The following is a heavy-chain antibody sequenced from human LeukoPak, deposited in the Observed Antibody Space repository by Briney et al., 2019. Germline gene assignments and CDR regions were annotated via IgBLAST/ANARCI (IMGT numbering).Heavy chain of an antibody. CDR1: GFTFSSYS. Sequence: GGSLRLSCAASGFTFSSYSMNWVRQAPGKGLEWVSYISSSSSTIYYAGSVKGRFTISRDNAKNSLYLQMNSLRAEDTAVYYCARREGRYYYDSSGYYGYWGQGTLVTVSS. CDR2: ISSSSSTI. J-gene: IGHJ4*02. V-gene: IGHV3-48*04. D-gene: IGHD3-22*01. CDR3: ARREGRYYYDSSGYYGY.